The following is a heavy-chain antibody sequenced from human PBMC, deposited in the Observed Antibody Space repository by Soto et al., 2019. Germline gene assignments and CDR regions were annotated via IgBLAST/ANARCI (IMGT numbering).Heavy chain of an antibody. V-gene: IGHV3-33*01. CDR3: ARDYSQLWFGEFSRFDP. Sequence: QVQLVESGGGVVQPGRSLRLSCAASGFTFSSYGMHWVRQAPGKGLEWVAVIWYDGSNKCYADSVKGRFTISRDNSKNTLYLQMNSLRAEDTAVYYCARDYSQLWFGEFSRFDPWGQGTLVTVSS. D-gene: IGHD3-10*01. CDR2: IWYDGSNK. J-gene: IGHJ5*02. CDR1: GFTFSSYG.